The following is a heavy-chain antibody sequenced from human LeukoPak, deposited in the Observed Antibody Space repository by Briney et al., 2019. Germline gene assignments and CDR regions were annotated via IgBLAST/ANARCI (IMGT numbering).Heavy chain of an antibody. CDR1: GGSISSGSYY. D-gene: IGHD3-22*01. V-gene: IGHV4-61*01. Sequence: SSETLSLTCTVSGGSISSGSYYWSWIRQPPGKGLEWIGYIYYSGSTNYNPSLKSRVTISVDTSKNQFSLKLSSVTAADTAVYYCARDLTSGYSLNDAFDIWGQGTMVTVSS. CDR3: ARDLTSGYSLNDAFDI. J-gene: IGHJ3*02. CDR2: IYYSGST.